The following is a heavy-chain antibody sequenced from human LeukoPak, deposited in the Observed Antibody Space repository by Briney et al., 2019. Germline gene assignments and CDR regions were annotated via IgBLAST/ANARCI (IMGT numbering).Heavy chain of an antibody. J-gene: IGHJ5*02. V-gene: IGHV4-59*08. CDR3: ASGPDYSSRFDP. Sequence: SETLSLTCTVSDGSITNYDWSWVRQPPGKGLEFIGHVHYSGTANYNPSLRSRVTISVDTSKNQFSLKLSSVTAADTAVYYCASGPDYSSRFDPWGQGTLVTVSS. CDR1: DGSITNYD. CDR2: VHYSGTA. D-gene: IGHD4-11*01.